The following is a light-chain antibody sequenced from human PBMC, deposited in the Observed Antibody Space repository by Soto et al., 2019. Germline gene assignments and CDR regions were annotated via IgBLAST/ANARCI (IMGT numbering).Light chain of an antibody. CDR3: QQYDPSARASPRT. Sequence: EIVLTQSPGTLSLSPGERATLSCRASQSISSNNLAWYQQKPGQAPRLLIYGASSRATGIPDRFSGSGSVTDFTLTISRLEPEDFAVYYCQQYDPSARASPRTFGQGTKVEVK. V-gene: IGKV3-20*01. J-gene: IGKJ1*01. CDR2: GAS. CDR1: QSISSNN.